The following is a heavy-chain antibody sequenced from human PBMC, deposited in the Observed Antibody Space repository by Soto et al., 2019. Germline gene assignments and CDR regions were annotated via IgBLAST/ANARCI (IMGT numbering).Heavy chain of an antibody. CDR3: ARDLSSSVDS. CDR1: GFTFSSYA. CDR2: ITGSGSYI. Sequence: GGSLRLSCAASGFTFSSYAMTWVRLAPGKGLQWVSSITGSGSYIYYADSLKGRFTISRDNAKNSLWLQMNSLSADDTALYYCARDLSSSVDSWGQGTLVTVSS. D-gene: IGHD6-6*01. V-gene: IGHV3-21*01. J-gene: IGHJ4*02.